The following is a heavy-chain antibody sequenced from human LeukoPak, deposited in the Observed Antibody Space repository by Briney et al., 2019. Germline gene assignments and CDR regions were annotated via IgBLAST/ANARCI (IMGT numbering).Heavy chain of an antibody. Sequence: GGSLRLSCAASGFTFSNYWMHWVRQVPGKGLVWVSRINDDGSATFYADSVKGRFTISRDNAKNSLYLQMNSLRAEDTALYYCXXXXXXXTSGTYYYYYMDVWGKGTTVTVSS. D-gene: IGHD1-1*01. CDR2: INDDGSAT. J-gene: IGHJ6*03. CDR1: GFTFSNYW. V-gene: IGHV3-74*01. CDR3: XXXXXXXTSGTYYYYYMDV.